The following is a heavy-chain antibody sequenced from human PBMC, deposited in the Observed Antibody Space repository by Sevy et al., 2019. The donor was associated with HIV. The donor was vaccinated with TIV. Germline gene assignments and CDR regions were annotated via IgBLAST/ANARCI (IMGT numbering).Heavy chain of an antibody. CDR2: ISSSSSYT. J-gene: IGHJ3*02. CDR1: GFTFSDYY. CDR3: ARDWKGDGNYCDSSAHCAFDI. Sequence: AGGSLRLSCAASGFTFSDYYMSWIRQAPGKGLEWVSYISSSSSYTNYADSVKGRFTISRDNAKNSLYLQMNSLRAEDTAVYYCARDWKGDGNYCDSSAHCAFDIWGQGTMVTVSS. D-gene: IGHD3-22*01. V-gene: IGHV3-11*06.